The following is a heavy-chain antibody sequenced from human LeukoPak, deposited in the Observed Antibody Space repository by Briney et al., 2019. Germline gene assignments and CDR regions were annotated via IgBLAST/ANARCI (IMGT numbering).Heavy chain of an antibody. Sequence: VASVKVSCNASGGTFSSYAISWVRQAPGQGLEWMGGIIPIFGTANYAQKFQGRVTITTDESTSTAYMELSSLRSEDTAVYYCARGAEMATTPYNWYFDLWGRGTLVTVSS. CDR3: ARGAEMATTPYNWYFDL. V-gene: IGHV1-69*05. CDR2: IIPIFGTA. J-gene: IGHJ2*01. CDR1: GGTFSSYA. D-gene: IGHD5-24*01.